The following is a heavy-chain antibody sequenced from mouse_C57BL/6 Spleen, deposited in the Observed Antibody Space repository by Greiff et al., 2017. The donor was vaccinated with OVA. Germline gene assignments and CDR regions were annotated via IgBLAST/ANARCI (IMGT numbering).Heavy chain of an antibody. V-gene: IGHV5-9*01. J-gene: IGHJ2*01. CDR2: ISGGGGNT. CDR3: ARLGWDRGY. Sequence: EVQLQQSGGGLVKPGGSLKLSCAASGFTFSSYTMSWVRQTPEKRLEWVATISGGGGNTYYPDSVKGRFTISRDNAKNTLYLQMSSLRSEDTALYYCARLGWDRGYWGQGTTLTVSS. D-gene: IGHD3-3*01. CDR1: GFTFSSYT.